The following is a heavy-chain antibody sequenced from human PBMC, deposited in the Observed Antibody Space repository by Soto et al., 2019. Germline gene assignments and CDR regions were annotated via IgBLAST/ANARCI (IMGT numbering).Heavy chain of an antibody. Sequence: PSETLSLTCAVSGGSISNYYWSWIRQPPGKGLEWIGYIFYSGTTNYNPSLKSRITISVDTSKNQFSLKLSSVTAADTTVYYCARSVHNNGWNFDYWGQGTLVTAPQ. V-gene: IGHV4-59*01. CDR2: IFYSGTT. CDR1: GGSISNYY. J-gene: IGHJ4*02. CDR3: ARSVHNNGWNFDY. D-gene: IGHD1-20*01.